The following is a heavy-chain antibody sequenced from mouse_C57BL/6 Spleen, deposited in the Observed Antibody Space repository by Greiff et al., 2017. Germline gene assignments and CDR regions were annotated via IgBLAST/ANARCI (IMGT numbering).Heavy chain of an antibody. Sequence: VKLMESGPELVKPGASVKISCKASGYAFSSSWMNWVKQRPGKGLEWIGRIYPGDGDTNYNGKFKGKATLTADKSSSTAYMQLSSLTSEDSAVYFCARGGPFDYWGQGTTLTVSS. CDR2: IYPGDGDT. J-gene: IGHJ2*01. CDR1: GYAFSSSW. CDR3: ARGGPFDY. V-gene: IGHV1-82*01.